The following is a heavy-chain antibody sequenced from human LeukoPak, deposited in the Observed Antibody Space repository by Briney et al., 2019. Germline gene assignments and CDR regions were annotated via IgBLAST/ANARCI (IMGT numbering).Heavy chain of an antibody. V-gene: IGHV1-2*02. J-gene: IGHJ4*02. CDR2: INPNSGGT. Sequence: ASVKVSCKASGYTFTGYYMHWVRQAPGQGLEWMGWINPNSGGTNYAQKFQGRVTMTRDTSISTAYMELSRLRSDDTAVYYCAREAKYSGSHIDYWGQGTLVTVSS. CDR1: GYTFTGYY. D-gene: IGHD1-26*01. CDR3: AREAKYSGSHIDY.